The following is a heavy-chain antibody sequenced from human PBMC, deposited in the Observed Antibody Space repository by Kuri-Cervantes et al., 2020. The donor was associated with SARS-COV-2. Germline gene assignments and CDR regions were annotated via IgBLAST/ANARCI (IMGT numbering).Heavy chain of an antibody. CDR2: ISGSGGST. D-gene: IGHD3-3*01. Sequence: GESLKISCAASGFTFSSYAMSWVRQAPGKGLEWVSAISGSGGSTYYADSVKGRFTISRDNSKNTLYLQMNSLRAEDTAVYYCARARLEWLPDAFDIWGQGTMVTVSS. CDR3: ARARLEWLPDAFDI. J-gene: IGHJ3*02. V-gene: IGHV3-23*01. CDR1: GFTFSSYA.